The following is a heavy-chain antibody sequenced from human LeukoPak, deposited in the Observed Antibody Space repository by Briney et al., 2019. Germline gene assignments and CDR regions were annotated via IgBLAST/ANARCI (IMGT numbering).Heavy chain of an antibody. CDR1: GFTFNRYA. J-gene: IGHJ4*02. Sequence: GGSLRLSCAASGFTFNRYALSWVRQAPGKGLEWVSTIGGGGENTYYADSVKGRFTISRDSSKNTVYLHMKSLRAEDTAVYFCAKVLAGSQDYWGQGTLVTVSS. CDR2: IGGGGENT. CDR3: AKVLAGSQDY. V-gene: IGHV3-23*01. D-gene: IGHD1-26*01.